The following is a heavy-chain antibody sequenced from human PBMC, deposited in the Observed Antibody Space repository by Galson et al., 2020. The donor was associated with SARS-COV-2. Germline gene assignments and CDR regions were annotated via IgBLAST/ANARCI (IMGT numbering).Heavy chain of an antibody. D-gene: IGHD2-21*02. CDR1: GGSFRGYY. CDR3: AREENFLLVVTATRMCYFDY. Sequence: SQTLSLTFAVYGGSFRGYYWSWIRQPPGKGREWIGEINSSGSTNTNPSPKSRVTISVDTPKNHFSLKLSSVTAADTAVYYCAREENFLLVVTATRMCYFDYWGRGTLATVSS. V-gene: IGHV4-34*01. CDR2: INSSGST. J-gene: IGHJ4*02.